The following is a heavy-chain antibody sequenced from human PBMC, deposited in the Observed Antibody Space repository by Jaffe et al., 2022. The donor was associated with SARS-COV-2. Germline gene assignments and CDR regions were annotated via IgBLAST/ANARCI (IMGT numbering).Heavy chain of an antibody. J-gene: IGHJ4*02. CDR1: GGSISGHY. CDR2: IHYSGST. V-gene: IGHV4-59*11. Sequence: QVQLQESGPGLVKPSETLSLTCTVSGGSISGHYWSWIRQPPGKGLEWIGYIHYSGSTNYNPSLKSRATISLDTSKNQFSLKLSSVTAADTAVYYCARGVTAMTEGSWGQGTLVTVSS. CDR3: ARGVTAMTEGS. D-gene: IGHD2-21*02.